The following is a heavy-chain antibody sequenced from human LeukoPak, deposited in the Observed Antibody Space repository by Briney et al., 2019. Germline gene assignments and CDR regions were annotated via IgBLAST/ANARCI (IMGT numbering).Heavy chain of an antibody. CDR2: ISSSSSTI. V-gene: IGHV3-48*01. CDR1: GFTFSNYE. CDR3: ARDQENYDYVWGSYPYLDY. J-gene: IGHJ4*02. Sequence: GGSLRLSCAASGFTFSNYEMNWVRQAPGKGLEWVSYISSSSSTIYYADSVKGRFTISRDNAKNSLYLQMNSLRAEDTAVYYCARDQENYDYVWGSYPYLDYWGQGTLVTVSS. D-gene: IGHD3-16*01.